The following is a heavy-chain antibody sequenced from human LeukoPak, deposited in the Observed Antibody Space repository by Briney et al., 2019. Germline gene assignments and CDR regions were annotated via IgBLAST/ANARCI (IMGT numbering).Heavy chain of an antibody. D-gene: IGHD4-17*01. CDR2: IKHDGSDK. CDR1: GFTFSSYW. J-gene: IGHJ5*02. CDR3: ARDGTVTAGPFDP. V-gene: IGHV3-7*01. Sequence: GGSLRLSCAASGFTFSSYWMSWVRHAPGRGLEWVANIKHDGSDKYYVDSVKGRFTISRDNAENSLYLQMNSLRAEDTAMYYCARDGTVTAGPFDPWGGGTLVTVST.